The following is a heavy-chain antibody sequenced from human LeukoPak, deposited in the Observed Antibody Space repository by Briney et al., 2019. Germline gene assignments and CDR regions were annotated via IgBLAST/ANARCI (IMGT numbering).Heavy chain of an antibody. J-gene: IGHJ6*03. CDR3: ARSITYYSGSGRNYYYMDV. D-gene: IGHD3-10*01. CDR2: INPDSGDT. CDR1: GYSFTYYY. V-gene: IGHV1-2*02. Sequence: ASVTVSCKASGYSFTYYYIHWVRQAPGQGLEWMAWINPDSGDTDYAQKFQARVTLTRDTSSSTAFLDLSRLRSDDTAVYYCARSITYYSGSGRNYYYMDVWGKGTAFTVSS.